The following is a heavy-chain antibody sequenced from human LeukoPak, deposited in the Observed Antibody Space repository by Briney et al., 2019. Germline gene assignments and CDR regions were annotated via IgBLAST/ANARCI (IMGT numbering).Heavy chain of an antibody. CDR2: IYSDGNT. CDR1: GFTVSSHY. D-gene: IGHD3-3*01. Sequence: PGGSLRLSCAASGFTVSSHYMTWVRQAPGKGLEYVSIIYSDGNTHYADSVKGRFTLSRDNSKNTLYLQMNSLRAEYTAVYYCARDPYYAESGDPWGQGILVTVSS. CDR3: ARDPYYAESGDP. J-gene: IGHJ5*02. V-gene: IGHV3-53*01.